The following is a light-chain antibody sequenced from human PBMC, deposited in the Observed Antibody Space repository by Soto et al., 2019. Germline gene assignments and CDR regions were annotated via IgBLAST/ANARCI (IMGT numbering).Light chain of an antibody. Sequence: SYELTQPPSVSVAPGKTARITCGGNNIGSKSVHWYQQKPCQAPVLVIYYDSDRPSGIPERFSGSNSGNTATLTISRVEDGDEADYYCQVWDSSSDRVVFCGGTKLTVL. CDR1: NIGSKS. CDR3: QVWDSSSDRVV. V-gene: IGLV3-21*04. CDR2: YDS. J-gene: IGLJ2*01.